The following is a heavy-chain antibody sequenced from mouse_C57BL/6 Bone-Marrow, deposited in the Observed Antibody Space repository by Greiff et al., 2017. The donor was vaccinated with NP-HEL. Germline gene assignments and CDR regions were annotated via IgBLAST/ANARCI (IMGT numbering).Heavy chain of an antibody. J-gene: IGHJ2*01. Sequence: EVQLMESGGDLVKPGGSLKLSCAASGFTFSSYGMSWVRQTPDKRLAWVATISSGGSYTYYPDRVKGRFTISRDNAKNTLYLQMSSLKSEDTAMYYCARHYYSNYFDYWGQGTTLTVSS. V-gene: IGHV5-6*01. CDR1: GFTFSSYG. D-gene: IGHD2-5*01. CDR2: ISSGGSYT. CDR3: ARHYYSNYFDY.